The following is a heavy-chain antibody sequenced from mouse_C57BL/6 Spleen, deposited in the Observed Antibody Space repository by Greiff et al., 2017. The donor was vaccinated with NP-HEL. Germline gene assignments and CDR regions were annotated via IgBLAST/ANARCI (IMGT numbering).Heavy chain of an antibody. Sequence: EVKVVESGGGLVQPGGSLSLSCAASGFTFTDYYMSWVRQPPGKALEWLGFIRNKANGYTTEYSSSVKGRFTISRDNSQSILYLQMNALRAEDSATYYCARYYYYVDYWGQGTTLTVSS. V-gene: IGHV7-3*01. CDR2: IRNKANGYTT. CDR1: GFTFTDYY. CDR3: ARYYYYVDY. J-gene: IGHJ2*01.